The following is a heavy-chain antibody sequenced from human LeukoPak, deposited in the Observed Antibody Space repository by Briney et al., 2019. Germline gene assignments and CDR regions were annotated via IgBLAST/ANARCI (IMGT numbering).Heavy chain of an antibody. CDR1: GYTFTSYG. Sequence: ASVKVSCKASGYTFTSYGISWVRHAPGQGLEWMGWISAYNGNTNYAQKLQGRVTMTTDTSTSTAYMELRSLRSDDTAVYYCARGGGGLVPTAMRFDPWGQGTLVTVSS. CDR2: ISAYNGNT. V-gene: IGHV1-18*01. D-gene: IGHD2-2*01. CDR3: ARGGGGLVPTAMRFDP. J-gene: IGHJ5*02.